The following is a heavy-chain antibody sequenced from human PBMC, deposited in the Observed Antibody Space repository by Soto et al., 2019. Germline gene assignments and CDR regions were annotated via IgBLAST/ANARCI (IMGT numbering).Heavy chain of an antibody. CDR3: AKRGEGDCSGGSCYPDSGYYFDY. Sequence: EVQLLESGGGLVQPGGSLRLSCAASGFTFSSYAMSWVRQAPGKGLEWVSAISGSGGSTYYADSVKGRFTISRDNSKNTRYLQMHSLRAEDTAVYYCAKRGEGDCSGGSCYPDSGYYFDYWCQGTLVTVSS. V-gene: IGHV3-23*01. CDR2: ISGSGGST. CDR1: GFTFSSYA. D-gene: IGHD2-15*01. J-gene: IGHJ4*02.